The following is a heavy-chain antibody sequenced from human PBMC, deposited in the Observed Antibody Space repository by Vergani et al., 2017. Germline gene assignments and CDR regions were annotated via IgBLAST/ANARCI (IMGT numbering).Heavy chain of an antibody. J-gene: IGHJ4*02. CDR1: GFTVSSNY. CDR3: AGDSSSWYYFDY. CDR2: IYSDGST. Sequence: EVQLLESGGGLVQPGGSLRLSCAASGFTVSSNYMSWVRQAPGKGLEWVSVIYSDGSTYYADSVKGRFTISRDNSKNTLYLQMNSLGAEDTAVYYCAGDSSSWYYFDYWGQGTLVTVSS. V-gene: IGHV3-66*02. D-gene: IGHD6-13*01.